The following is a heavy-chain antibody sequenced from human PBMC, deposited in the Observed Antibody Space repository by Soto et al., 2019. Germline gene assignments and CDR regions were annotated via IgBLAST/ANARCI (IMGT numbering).Heavy chain of an antibody. CDR1: GYTFTSYG. CDR2: ISAYNGNT. D-gene: IGHD6-13*01. Sequence: QVQLVQSGAEAKKPGASVKVSCKSSGYTFTSYGISWVRQAPGQGLEWMGWISAYNGNTNYAQKRQGRVTVTTDISTSTADMELRSLRSDDTAVYYCARDASLEAARAAAAGFLSPSFDYWGQGTLVTVSS. J-gene: IGHJ4*02. CDR3: ARDASLEAARAAAAGFLSPSFDY. V-gene: IGHV1-18*01.